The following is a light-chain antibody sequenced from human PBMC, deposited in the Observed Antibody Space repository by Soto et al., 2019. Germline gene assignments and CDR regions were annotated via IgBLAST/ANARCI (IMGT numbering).Light chain of an antibody. Sequence: EIVMTQSPATLSVSPGERATLSCRASQSVSSNLAWYQQKPGQAPRLLIYGASTRATGIPARFSGSRSGTEFTLTISSLQSEDFAVYYCQQYNNCPPWTFGQGTNLDIK. V-gene: IGKV3-15*01. CDR3: QQYNNCPPWT. J-gene: IGKJ2*02. CDR1: QSVSSN. CDR2: GAS.